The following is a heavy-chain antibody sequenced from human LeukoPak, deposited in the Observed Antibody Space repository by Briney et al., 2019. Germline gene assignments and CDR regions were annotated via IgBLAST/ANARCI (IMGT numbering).Heavy chain of an antibody. CDR3: ARERGYYGSGSWGYYYYGMDV. D-gene: IGHD3-10*01. CDR1: GFTFSSYW. J-gene: IGHJ6*02. CDR2: IKQDGSEK. Sequence: GSLRLSCAASGFTFSSYWMSWVRQAPGKGLEWVANIKQDGSEKYYVDSVKGRFTISRDNAKNSLYLQMNSLRAEDTAVYYCARERGYYGSGSWGYYYYGMDVWGQGTTVTVSS. V-gene: IGHV3-7*01.